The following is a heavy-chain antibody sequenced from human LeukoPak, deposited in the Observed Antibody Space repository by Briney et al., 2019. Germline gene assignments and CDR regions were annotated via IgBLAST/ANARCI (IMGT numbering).Heavy chain of an antibody. V-gene: IGHV4-39*01. Sequence: SETLSLTCIVSGDSISSSNYYWGWIRQPPGKGLEWIGSTPYSGDTVYNPSLKSRIIISVDTSKNQFSLKLTSVTAADTAVYYCVRSLATSGMYWGQGTLVTVSS. D-gene: IGHD3-16*01. CDR2: TPYSGDT. J-gene: IGHJ4*02. CDR1: GDSISSSNYY. CDR3: VRSLATSGMY.